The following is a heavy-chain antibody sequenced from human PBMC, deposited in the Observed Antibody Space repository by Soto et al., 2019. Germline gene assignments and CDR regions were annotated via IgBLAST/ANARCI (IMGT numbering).Heavy chain of an antibody. J-gene: IGHJ5*02. Sequence: PSETLSLPCIASGGSISSDANFWSKIRQLPGRGQGWVGYISYTGRTYYTPSLNSRLTISLDTSKNLFSLRLSAVTAADTAVYFCARGSFSSSSAWFDPWGQGTLVTVS. D-gene: IGHD6-6*01. CDR3: ARGSFSSSSAWFDP. V-gene: IGHV4-31*03. CDR2: ISYTGRT. CDR1: GGSISSDANF.